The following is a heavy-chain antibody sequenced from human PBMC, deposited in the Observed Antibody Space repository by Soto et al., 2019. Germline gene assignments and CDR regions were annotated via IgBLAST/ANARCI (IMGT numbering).Heavy chain of an antibody. J-gene: IGHJ4*02. CDR1: GFTFSSYW. D-gene: IGHD5-12*01. Sequence: GXLRLSCAASGFTFSSYWMSWVRQAPGKGLEWVANIKQDGSEKYYVDSVKGRFTISRDNAKNSLYLQVNSLRAEDTAVYYCARDRSGYDPYYFDYWGQGTLVTVSS. CDR3: ARDRSGYDPYYFDY. CDR2: IKQDGSEK. V-gene: IGHV3-7*01.